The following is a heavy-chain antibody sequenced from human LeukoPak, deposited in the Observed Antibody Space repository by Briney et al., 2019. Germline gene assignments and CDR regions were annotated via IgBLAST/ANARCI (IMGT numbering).Heavy chain of an antibody. CDR2: ISSSSSYI. CDR1: GFTFSSYS. Sequence: GGSLRLSCAASGFTFSSYSMNWVRQAPGKGLEWVSSISSSSSYINYADSVKGRFTISRDNAENSVFLQMSSLRAEDTAVYFCAREYYSSGFDLWGQGTLVTVSS. J-gene: IGHJ4*02. V-gene: IGHV3-21*01. CDR3: AREYYSSGFDL. D-gene: IGHD6-19*01.